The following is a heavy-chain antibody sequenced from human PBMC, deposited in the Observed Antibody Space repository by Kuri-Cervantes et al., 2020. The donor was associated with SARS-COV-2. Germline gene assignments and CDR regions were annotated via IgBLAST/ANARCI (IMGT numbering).Heavy chain of an antibody. Sequence: SETLSLTCPVSDYSISSSHWWGWIRQPPGKGLEWIGYIYYSGSTNYTPSLKSRVTISVDTSKNQFSLKLSSVTAADTAVYYCARSPRGFYDSSGYFDYWGQGTLGTVSS. V-gene: IGHV4-28*01. CDR2: IYYSGST. J-gene: IGHJ4*02. D-gene: IGHD3-22*01. CDR3: ARSPRGFYDSSGYFDY. CDR1: DYSISSSHW.